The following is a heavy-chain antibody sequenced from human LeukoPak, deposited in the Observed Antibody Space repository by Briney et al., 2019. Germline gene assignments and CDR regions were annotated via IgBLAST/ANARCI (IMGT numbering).Heavy chain of an antibody. Sequence: SETLSLTCAVYGGSFSGYYWSWIRQPPGKGLEWIGEINHSGSTNYNPSLKSRVTISVDTSKNQFSLKLSSVTAADTAVYYCARIAAAGISLAFDIWGQGTMVTVSS. CDR3: ARIAAAGISLAFDI. J-gene: IGHJ3*02. CDR1: GGSFSGYY. V-gene: IGHV4-34*01. CDR2: INHSGST. D-gene: IGHD6-13*01.